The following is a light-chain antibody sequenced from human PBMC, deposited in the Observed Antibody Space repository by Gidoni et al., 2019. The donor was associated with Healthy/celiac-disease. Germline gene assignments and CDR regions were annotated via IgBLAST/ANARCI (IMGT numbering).Light chain of an antibody. Sequence: IQMSQSPSSLSASVGDRVTITCQASQDISNYLNWYQQKPGKAPKLLNYDAYNLETAVPSRFSGSGSGKDFTFTISRLQHEDIATYYWQQYDKLPRTFGQGTRLEIK. CDR3: QQYDKLPRT. J-gene: IGKJ5*01. CDR1: QDISNY. V-gene: IGKV1-33*01. CDR2: DAY.